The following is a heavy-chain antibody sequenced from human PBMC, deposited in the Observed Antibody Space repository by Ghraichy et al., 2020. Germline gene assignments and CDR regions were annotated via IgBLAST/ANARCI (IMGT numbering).Heavy chain of an antibody. CDR2: INHSGST. D-gene: IGHD2-21*02. V-gene: IGHV4-34*01. CDR1: GRAFSGYY. CDR3: ARGFPSVVATADAFDI. Sequence: SETLSLTCAVYGRAFSGYYWSWIRQPPGKGLEWIGEINHSGSTNYNPSFKSRVTISVDTSKNQFSLKLSSVTAADTAVYYCARGFPSVVATADAFDIWGQGTMVTVSS. J-gene: IGHJ3*02.